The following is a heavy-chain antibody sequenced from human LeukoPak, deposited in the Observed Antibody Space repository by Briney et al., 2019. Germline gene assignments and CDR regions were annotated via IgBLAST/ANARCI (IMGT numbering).Heavy chain of an antibody. CDR3: ARLGDAFDI. V-gene: IGHV4-61*01. J-gene: IGHJ3*02. CDR1: RGSVSSGSFY. Sequence: SETLSLTCTVSRGSVSSGSFYWSWVRQPPGKGLEYIGFVYYSGTSNYSPSLESRVTISIDTSKNQFSLQLSSLNAADTAVYYCARLGDAFDIWGQGTMVTVSS. CDR2: VYYSGTS. D-gene: IGHD3-3*01.